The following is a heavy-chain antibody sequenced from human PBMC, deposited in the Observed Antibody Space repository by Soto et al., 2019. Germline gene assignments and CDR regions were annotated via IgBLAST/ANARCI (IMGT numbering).Heavy chain of an antibody. D-gene: IGHD2-2*02. CDR1: GFSFSGYA. J-gene: IGHJ3*02. Sequence: PGGSLRLSCSASGFSFSGYAMHWVRQAPGKGLEYVSGISNNGGSTYYADSVNGRFTISRDNSKNMLYVQMNSLRAEDTAVYYCVKALSARYNLARAFDIWGQGTMVIVS. CDR2: ISNNGGST. V-gene: IGHV3-64*05. CDR3: VKALSARYNLARAFDI.